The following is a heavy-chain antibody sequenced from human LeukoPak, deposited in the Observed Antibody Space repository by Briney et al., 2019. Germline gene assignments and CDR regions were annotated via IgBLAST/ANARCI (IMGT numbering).Heavy chain of an antibody. CDR3: ARDYSSSSDSSYYYGMDV. J-gene: IGHJ6*02. CDR1: GFTFSSYG. CDR2: ISYDGSNE. Sequence: GGSLRLSCAASGFTFSSYGMHWVRQAPGKGLEWVAVISYDGSNEYYADSVKGRFTISRDNSKNTLYLQMNSLRAEDTAVYYCARDYSSSSDSSYYYGMDVWGQGTTVTVSS. V-gene: IGHV3-30*03. D-gene: IGHD6-6*01.